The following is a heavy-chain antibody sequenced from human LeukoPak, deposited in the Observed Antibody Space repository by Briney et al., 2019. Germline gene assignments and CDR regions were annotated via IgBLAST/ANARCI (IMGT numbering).Heavy chain of an antibody. J-gene: IGHJ4*02. D-gene: IGHD2/OR15-2a*01. CDR3: AKDLFSRPRF. Sequence: DAVKGRFTISRDNSKNTLYLQMNSLRAEDTAVYYCAKDLFSRPRFWGQGTLVTVSS. V-gene: IGHV3-33*06.